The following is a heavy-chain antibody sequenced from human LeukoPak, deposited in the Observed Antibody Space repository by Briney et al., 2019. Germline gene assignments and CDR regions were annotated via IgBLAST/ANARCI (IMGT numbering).Heavy chain of an antibody. CDR2: IDYSGTT. V-gene: IGHV4-39*07. Sequence: SETLSLTCTVSGDSISSSGYYWGWIRQPPGKGLEWIGSIDYSGTTYYNPSLKSRVTISVDTSKNQFSLKLTSVTAADTAVYFYAKFYFDSSGYYDVFDIWGQGTMVTVSS. D-gene: IGHD3-22*01. CDR1: GDSISSSGYY. CDR3: AKFYFDSSGYYDVFDI. J-gene: IGHJ3*02.